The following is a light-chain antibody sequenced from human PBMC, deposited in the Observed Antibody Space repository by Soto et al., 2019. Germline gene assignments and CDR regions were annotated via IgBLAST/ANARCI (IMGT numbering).Light chain of an antibody. Sequence: EIVMTQSPATLSVSPGESATLSCRASQSISSSKLAWYQQNPGQAPRRLMYGASNRAAGIPARFSGSGSGTEFTLTISSLQSEDFAVYYCQQYDYWPWTFGQGTKVEIK. V-gene: IGKV3-15*01. CDR3: QQYDYWPWT. J-gene: IGKJ1*01. CDR2: GAS. CDR1: QSISSS.